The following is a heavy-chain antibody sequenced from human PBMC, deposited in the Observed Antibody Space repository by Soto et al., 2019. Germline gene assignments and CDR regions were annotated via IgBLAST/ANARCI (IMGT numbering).Heavy chain of an antibody. V-gene: IGHV1-69*13. J-gene: IGHJ4*02. CDR1: GGTFSRYG. Sequence: SVKVSCKASGGTFSRYGINWVRQAPGHGLEWMGGIIPLFGTANYAQKFQGRVTITADESTSTAHMELRSLRSEDTAVYYCARDYGHDCSGGNCYFYFWGQGTLVTV. CDR2: IIPLFGTA. D-gene: IGHD2-15*01. CDR3: ARDYGHDCSGGNCYFYF.